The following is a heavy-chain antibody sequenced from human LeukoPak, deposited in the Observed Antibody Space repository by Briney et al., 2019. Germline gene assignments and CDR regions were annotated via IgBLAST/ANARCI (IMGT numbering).Heavy chain of an antibody. J-gene: IGHJ4*02. D-gene: IGHD3-3*01. V-gene: IGHV7-4-1*02. Sequence: ASVKVSCKASGYTFTSYAMNWVRQAPGQGLEWMGWINTNTGNPTYAQGFTGRVVFSLDTSVSTAYLQISSLKAEDTAVYYCARAWGTIFGVVITGDYFDYWGQGTLVTVSS. CDR1: GYTFTSYA. CDR3: ARAWGTIFGVVITGDYFDY. CDR2: INTNTGNP.